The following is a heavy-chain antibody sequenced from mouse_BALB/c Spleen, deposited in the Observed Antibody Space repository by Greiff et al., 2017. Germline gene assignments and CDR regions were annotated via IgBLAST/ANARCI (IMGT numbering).Heavy chain of an antibody. V-gene: IGHV5-17*02. J-gene: IGHJ2*01. CDR3: ARDYGYFDY. D-gene: IGHD1-1*01. CDR1: GFTFSSFG. CDR2: ISSGSSTI. Sequence: EVMLVESGGGLVQPGGSRKLSCAASGFTFSSFGMHWVRQAPEKGLEWVAYISSGSSTIYYADTVKGRFTISRDNPKNTLFLQMTSLRSEDTAMYYCARDYGYFDYWGQGTTLTVSS.